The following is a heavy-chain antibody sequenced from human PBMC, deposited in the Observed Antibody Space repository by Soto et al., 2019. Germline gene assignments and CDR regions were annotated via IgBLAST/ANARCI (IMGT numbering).Heavy chain of an antibody. V-gene: IGHV3-30*18. D-gene: IGHD3-10*01. J-gene: IGHJ4*02. CDR3: AKDLKGFSVRGLYFDY. CDR1: GVTFSSYG. Sequence: QVQLVESGGGGVQPGRSLGLACAASGVTFSSYGMHRVRRALGNGLEWVAVISYDGSNKYYADSVKGRFTISRDNSKNTLYLQMNSLRAEDTAVYYCAKDLKGFSVRGLYFDYWGQGTLVTVSS. CDR2: ISYDGSNK.